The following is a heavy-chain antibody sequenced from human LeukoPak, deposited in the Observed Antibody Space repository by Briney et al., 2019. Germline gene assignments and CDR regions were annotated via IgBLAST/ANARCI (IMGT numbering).Heavy chain of an antibody. CDR3: ARQTGSGLFILP. CDR2: IYYSGNT. CDR1: VVSLSSSNSY. V-gene: IGHV4-39*01. D-gene: IGHD3/OR15-3a*01. J-gene: IGHJ4*02. Sequence: SETLSLTCTVSVVSLSSSNSYGGWIRQPPGKGLEWIGSIYYSGNTYYNASLKSQVSISIDTSKNQFSLRLTSVTAADTAVYYCARQTGSGLFILPGGQGTLVTVSS.